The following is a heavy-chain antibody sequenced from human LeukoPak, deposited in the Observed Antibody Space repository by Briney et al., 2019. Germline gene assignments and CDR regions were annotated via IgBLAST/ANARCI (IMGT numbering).Heavy chain of an antibody. CDR3: ARGIEVVVIGSYYFDY. V-gene: IGHV3-66*01. CDR2: IYSGGST. J-gene: IGHJ4*02. D-gene: IGHD3-22*01. Sequence: GGSLRLSCAASGFTVSNNYMSWVRQAPGKGLEWVSVIYSGGSTYYADSVKGRFIISRDNSKNALYLQMNSLRAEDTAVYYCARGIEVVVIGSYYFDYWGQGTLVTVSS. CDR1: GFTVSNNY.